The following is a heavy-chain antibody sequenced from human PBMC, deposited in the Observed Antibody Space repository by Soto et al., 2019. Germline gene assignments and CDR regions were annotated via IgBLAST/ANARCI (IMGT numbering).Heavy chain of an antibody. V-gene: IGHV1-69*12. CDR3: ANPTGVDTAMANYYYCGMDV. Sequence: QVQLVQSGAEVKKPGSSVKVSCKASGGTFSSYAISWVRQAPGQGLEWMGGIIPIFGTANYAQKFQGRVTMTADETTSTAYMELSSLRSEDTSVYYCANPTGVDTAMANYYYCGMDVWGQGTTVTVSS. J-gene: IGHJ6*02. CDR2: IIPIFGTA. CDR1: GGTFSSYA. D-gene: IGHD5-18*01.